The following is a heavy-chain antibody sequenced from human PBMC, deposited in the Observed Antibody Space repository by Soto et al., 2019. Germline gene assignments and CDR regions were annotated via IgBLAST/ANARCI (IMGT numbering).Heavy chain of an antibody. CDR2: IVVGSGNT. CDR3: AARTGYYDSSGYLASDAFDI. Sequence: VASVKVSCKASGFTFTSSAVQWVRQARGQRLEWIGWIVVGSGNTNYAQKFQERVTITRDMSTSTAYMELSSLRSEDTAVYYCAARTGYYDSSGYLASDAFDIWGQGTMVTVSS. J-gene: IGHJ3*02. D-gene: IGHD3-22*01. CDR1: GFTFTSSA. V-gene: IGHV1-58*01.